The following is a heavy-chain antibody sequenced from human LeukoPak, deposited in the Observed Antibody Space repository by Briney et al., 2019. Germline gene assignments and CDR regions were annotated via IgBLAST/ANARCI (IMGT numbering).Heavy chain of an antibody. V-gene: IGHV4-4*07. CDR2: IYTSGST. Sequence: SETLSLTCTVSGGSISSYYWSWIRQPAGKGLEWIGRIYTSGSTNYNPSLKSRVTMSVDTSKNQFSLKLSSVTAADTAVYYCARSTYYYDSSSYPHYYYYMDVWGKGTTVTVSS. CDR3: ARSTYYYDSSSYPHYYYYMDV. D-gene: IGHD3-22*01. CDR1: GGSISSYY. J-gene: IGHJ6*03.